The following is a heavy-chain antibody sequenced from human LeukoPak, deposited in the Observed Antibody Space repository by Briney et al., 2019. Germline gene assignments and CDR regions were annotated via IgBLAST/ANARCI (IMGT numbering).Heavy chain of an antibody. CDR1: GGSFSGYY. J-gene: IGHJ5*02. V-gene: IGHV4-34*01. Sequence: SETLSLTCAVSGGSFSGYYWSWIRQPPGKGLEWIGEINHSGSTNYNPSLKSRVTISVDTSKNQFSLKLSSVTAADSAVYYCARGGYCSSTSCYTRWFDPWGQGTLVTVSS. D-gene: IGHD2-2*02. CDR2: INHSGST. CDR3: ARGGYCSSTSCYTRWFDP.